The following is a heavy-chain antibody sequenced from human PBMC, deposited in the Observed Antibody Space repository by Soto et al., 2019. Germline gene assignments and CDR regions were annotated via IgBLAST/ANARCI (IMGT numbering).Heavy chain of an antibody. CDR3: ARASSSSSAADY. J-gene: IGHJ4*02. V-gene: IGHV4-31*03. CDR2: IYDTESA. Sequence: QVQLQESGPGLVKPSQTLSLTCNVSGESISSGGYYWSWIRHHPGKGLEWIGYIYDTESAYYNPSLKGRVTISMDTSKNQFAMRLSSVTAADTAVYYCARASSSSSAADYWGQGILATVSS. CDR1: GESISSGGYY. D-gene: IGHD6-6*01.